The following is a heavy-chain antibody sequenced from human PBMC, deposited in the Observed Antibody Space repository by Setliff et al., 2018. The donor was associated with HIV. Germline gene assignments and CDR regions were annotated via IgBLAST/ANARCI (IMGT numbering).Heavy chain of an antibody. D-gene: IGHD3-22*01. V-gene: IGHV4-39*01. J-gene: IGHJ4*02. CDR2: IYYSGST. CDR3: ASLPPLYDSSGYYFDY. CDR1: GDSISSSSYY. Sequence: SETLSLTCSVSGDSISSSSYYWGWIRQPPGKGLEWIGSIYYSGSTYYNPSLDSRVTISVDASKNQFSLKLSSVTAADTAVYYCASLPPLYDSSGYYFDYWGQGTLVTVSS.